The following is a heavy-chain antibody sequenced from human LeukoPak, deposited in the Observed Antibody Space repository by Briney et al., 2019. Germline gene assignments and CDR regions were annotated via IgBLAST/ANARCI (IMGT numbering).Heavy chain of an antibody. V-gene: IGHV5-51*01. J-gene: IGHJ4*02. Sequence: GESLKISCKGFGYSFTTYWIGWVRQMPGKGLEWMGIIYPGDSDIRYSPSFQGQVTISADKSISTAYLQWSSLKASDTATYFCARQLGERTLNWNDFDYWGQGTLVSVSS. CDR2: IYPGDSDI. CDR1: GYSFTTYW. D-gene: IGHD1-1*01. CDR3: ARQLGERTLNWNDFDY.